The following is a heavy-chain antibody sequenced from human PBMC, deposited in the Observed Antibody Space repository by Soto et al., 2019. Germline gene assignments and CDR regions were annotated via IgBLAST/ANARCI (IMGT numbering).Heavy chain of an antibody. J-gene: IGHJ6*02. D-gene: IGHD3-22*01. CDR1: GGSFSGYY. CDR2: INHSGST. CDR3: ARGRMIVVGYYYYGMDV. V-gene: IGHV4-34*01. Sequence: SETLSLTCAVYGGSFSGYYWSWIRQPPGKGLEWIGEINHSGSTNYNPSLKSRVTISVDTSKNQFSLKLSSVTAADTAVYYCARGRMIVVGYYYYGMDVWGQGTTVTVSS.